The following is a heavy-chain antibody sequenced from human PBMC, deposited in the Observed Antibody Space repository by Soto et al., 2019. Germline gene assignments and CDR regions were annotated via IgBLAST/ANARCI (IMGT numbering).Heavy chain of an antibody. J-gene: IGHJ4*02. CDR3: VRGASSGYYRIDY. CDR1: GFTFTNAW. V-gene: IGHV3-74*01. CDR2: ISPDGKNT. D-gene: IGHD3-22*01. Sequence: GGSLRRSCAGSGFTFTNAWIHWLRQVPGKGLVWVSRISPDGKNTNYADSVKGRFTISRDNAKNTVFLQMNSLRVEDMAVYYCVRGASSGYYRIDYWGQGALVTVSS.